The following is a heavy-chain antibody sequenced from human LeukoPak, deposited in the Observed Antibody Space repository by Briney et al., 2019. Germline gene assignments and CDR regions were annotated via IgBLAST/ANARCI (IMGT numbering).Heavy chain of an antibody. Sequence: SETLSLTCTVSGYSISSGYYWGWIRQPPGKGLEWIGSIYHSGSTYYNPSLKSRVTISIDTSKNQFSLKLSSVTAADTAVYYCARVYSSGWYRVDYWGQGTLVTVSS. D-gene: IGHD6-19*01. CDR2: IYHSGST. CDR3: ARVYSSGWYRVDY. V-gene: IGHV4-38-2*02. CDR1: GYSISSGYY. J-gene: IGHJ4*02.